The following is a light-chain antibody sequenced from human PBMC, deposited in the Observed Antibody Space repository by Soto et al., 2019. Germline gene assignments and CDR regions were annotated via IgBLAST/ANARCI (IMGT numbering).Light chain of an antibody. CDR3: AAWDDSLNAL. Sequence: QSVLTQPPSASGTPGQRITISCSGSSSNIGDNPVNWYQQLPGAAPKLLIYINDQRPSGVPDRFSGSKSGTSASLAISGLQPEDEADYYCAAWDDSLNALSGPGTKVTVL. CDR1: SSNIGDNP. J-gene: IGLJ1*01. V-gene: IGLV1-44*01. CDR2: IND.